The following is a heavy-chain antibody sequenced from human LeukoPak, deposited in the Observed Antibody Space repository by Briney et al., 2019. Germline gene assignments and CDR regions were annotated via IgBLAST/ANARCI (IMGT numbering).Heavy chain of an antibody. CDR2: IRYDGSNK. CDR1: GFTFSSYA. D-gene: IGHD3-22*01. CDR3: ARDWGYYDSSGYLPLPA. Sequence: GGPLRLSCAASGFTFSSYAMSWVRQAPGRGLEWVAFIRYDGSNKYYADSVKGRLTISRDNSKNTLYLQMNSLRAEDTAVYYCARDWGYYDSSGYLPLPAWGQGTLVTVSS. J-gene: IGHJ5*02. V-gene: IGHV3-30*02.